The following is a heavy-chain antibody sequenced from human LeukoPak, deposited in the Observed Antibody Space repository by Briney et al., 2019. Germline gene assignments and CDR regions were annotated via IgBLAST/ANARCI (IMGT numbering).Heavy chain of an antibody. V-gene: IGHV3-33*06. CDR1: KFTFSHYG. J-gene: IGHJ4*02. CDR3: AKDAQRGFDYSNSLEY. Sequence: GKSLRLSCAASKFTFSHYGMHWVRQAPGKGLEWVAVIWNDGSNKYYADSVKGRFTVSRDNSRNTLYLQMSSLRAEDTGVYYCAKDAQRGFDYSNSLEYWGPGTLVTVSS. D-gene: IGHD4-11*01. CDR2: IWNDGSNK.